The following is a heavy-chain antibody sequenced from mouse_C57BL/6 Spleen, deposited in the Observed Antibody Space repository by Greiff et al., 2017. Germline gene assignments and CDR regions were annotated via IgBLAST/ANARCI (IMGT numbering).Heavy chain of an antibody. CDR1: GYTFTSYW. V-gene: IGHV1-55*01. D-gene: IGHD1-1*01. CDR2: IYPGSGGT. CDR3: ARYPYYYSRSVYAMDY. J-gene: IGHJ4*01. Sequence: QVQLQQPGAELVKPGASVKMSCKASGYTFTSYWITWVKQRPGQGLEWIGNIYPGSGGTKYNQKFQSKATLTVDTSSSTAYMQLSILTSEDSAVYYCARYPYYYSRSVYAMDYWGQGTSVS.